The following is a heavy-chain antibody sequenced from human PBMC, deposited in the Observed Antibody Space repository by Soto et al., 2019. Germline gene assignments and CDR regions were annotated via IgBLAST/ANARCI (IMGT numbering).Heavy chain of an antibody. J-gene: IGHJ5*02. V-gene: IGHV4-59*01. CDR3: ARDQVPAALLGWIDP. CDR1: GGSISSYY. D-gene: IGHD2-2*01. CDR2: IYYSGST. Sequence: SETLSLTCTVSGGSISSYYWSWIWQPPGKGLEWIGYIYYSGSTNYNPSLKSRVTISVDTSKNQFSLKLSSVTAADTAVYYCARDQVPAALLGWIDPWGQATLVSVSS.